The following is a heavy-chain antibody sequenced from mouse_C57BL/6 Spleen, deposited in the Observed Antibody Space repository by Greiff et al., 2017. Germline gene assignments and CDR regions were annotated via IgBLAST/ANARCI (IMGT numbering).Heavy chain of an antibody. Sequence: EVQLQQSGPELVKPGASVKISCKASGYTFTDYYMNWVKQSHGKSLEWIGDINPNNGGTSYNQKFKGKATLTADKSSSTAYMELRSLTSEDSAVYYCARPVYDYEDAYWGQGTLVTVSA. CDR2: INPNNGGT. V-gene: IGHV1-26*01. CDR1: GYTFTDYY. CDR3: ARPVYDYEDAY. J-gene: IGHJ3*01. D-gene: IGHD2-4*01.